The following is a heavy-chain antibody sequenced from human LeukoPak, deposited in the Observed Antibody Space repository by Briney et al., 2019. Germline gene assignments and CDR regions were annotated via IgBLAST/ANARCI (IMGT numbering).Heavy chain of an antibody. CDR1: GYTFTGYY. J-gene: IGHJ5*02. Sequence: ASVKVSCKASGYTFTGYYMHWVRQAPGQGLEWMGWINPNSGGTNYAQKSQGRVTMTRDTSISTAYMELSRLRSDDTAVYYCARVKRYCSGGSCFPHSWFDPWGQGTLVTVSS. CDR2: INPNSGGT. CDR3: ARVKRYCSGGSCFPHSWFDP. V-gene: IGHV1-2*02. D-gene: IGHD2-15*01.